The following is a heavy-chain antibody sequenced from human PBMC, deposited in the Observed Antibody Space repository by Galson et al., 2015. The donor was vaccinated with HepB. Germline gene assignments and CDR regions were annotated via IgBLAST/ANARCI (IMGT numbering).Heavy chain of an antibody. D-gene: IGHD6-6*01. Sequence: SVKVSCKASGFTFTSSAVQWVRQARGQRLEWIGWIVVGSGNTNYAQKFQERVTITRDMSTSTDYMELSSLRSEDTAVYYCAASKYSSSYSLDYWGQGTLVTVSS. CDR1: GFTFTSSA. CDR2: IVVGSGNT. J-gene: IGHJ4*02. CDR3: AASKYSSSYSLDY. V-gene: IGHV1-58*01.